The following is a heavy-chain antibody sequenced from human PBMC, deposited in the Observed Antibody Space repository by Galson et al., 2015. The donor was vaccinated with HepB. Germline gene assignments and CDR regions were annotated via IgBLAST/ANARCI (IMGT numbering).Heavy chain of an antibody. CDR2: INTNNGNP. J-gene: IGHJ4*02. V-gene: IGHV7-4-1*02. D-gene: IGHD2-21*01. CDR1: GNSFNYYA. Sequence: SVKVSCKASGNSFNYYAINWVRQAPGQGLEWMGWINTNNGNPTYAQDFAGRFVFSLDTSVSTTFLQFSGLKTEDTAVYYCARDLGPMWGFLRLPFDSWGQGTLVTVSS. CDR3: ARDLGPMWGFLRLPFDS.